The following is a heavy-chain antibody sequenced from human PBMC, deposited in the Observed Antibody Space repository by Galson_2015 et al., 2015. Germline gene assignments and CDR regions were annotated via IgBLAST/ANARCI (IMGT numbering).Heavy chain of an antibody. D-gene: IGHD2-2*01. CDR2: IIPISGTT. CDR1: GYTFTSYG. J-gene: IGHJ6*02. Sequence: SVKVSCKASGYTFTSYGISWVRQAPGQGLEWLGGIIPISGTTNYAQKFQGRVTITADESTSTAYMELSSLRSEDTAMYYCARHCSITSCWLNYYYGTDVWGQGTTVTVSS. V-gene: IGHV1-69*13. CDR3: ARHCSITSCWLNYYYGTDV.